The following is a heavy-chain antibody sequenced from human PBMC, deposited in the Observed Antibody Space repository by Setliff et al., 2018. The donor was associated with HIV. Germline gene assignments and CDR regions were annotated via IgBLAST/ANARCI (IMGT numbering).Heavy chain of an antibody. V-gene: IGHV4-39*07. Sequence: ASETLSLTCTVSGGSISSSSYYWGWVRQPPGKGLEWIGSIYHSESTDYNPSRKRRVTISVDTSKNQFSLNLSSVTAADTAVYYCARGLDSAKIHYWGQGTLVTVSS. J-gene: IGHJ4*02. D-gene: IGHD6-25*01. CDR1: GGSISSSSYY. CDR2: IYHSEST. CDR3: ARGLDSAKIHY.